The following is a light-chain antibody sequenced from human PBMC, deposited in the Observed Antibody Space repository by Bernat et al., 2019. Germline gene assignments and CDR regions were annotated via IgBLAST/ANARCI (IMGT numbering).Light chain of an antibody. CDR1: NIGYKS. J-gene: IGLJ1*01. Sequence: YVLTQPPSVSGAPGETASVSCEGDNIGYKSVHWYQQKPGQAPVLLIYSDSARPSGIPERFSGSNSGNTATLTINRVESGDEADYYCQVWDGATAHFVFVPGTHVTVL. V-gene: IGLV3-21*04. CDR3: QVWDGATAHFV. CDR2: SDS.